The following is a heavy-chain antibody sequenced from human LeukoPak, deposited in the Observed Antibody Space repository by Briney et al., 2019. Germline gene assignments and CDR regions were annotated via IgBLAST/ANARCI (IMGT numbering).Heavy chain of an antibody. V-gene: IGHV4-38-2*02. CDR1: GYSISSSYS. CDR3: ASDYFDRTGYYGFIY. Sequence: SETLSLTCTVSGYSISSSYSWGWIRQPPEKGLEWIGSIHHSGSTDYNPSLKSRVTISLDTSKNQFSLRLTSVTAADTAIYYCASDYFDRTGYYGFIYWGQGSLVTISS. CDR2: IHHSGST. J-gene: IGHJ4*02. D-gene: IGHD3-22*01.